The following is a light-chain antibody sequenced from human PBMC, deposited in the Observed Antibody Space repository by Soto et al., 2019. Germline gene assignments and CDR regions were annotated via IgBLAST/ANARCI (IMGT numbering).Light chain of an antibody. Sequence: DIQMTQSPSTLSASVGDRVTITCRASQSISRSLAWYQQKPGKAPNLLIYDASSLESGVPSRFSGSGFGTEFPITISSLQPDDFATYYCQQYNSYLLSFGPGTTVVIK. CDR1: QSISRS. J-gene: IGKJ3*01. CDR2: DAS. CDR3: QQYNSYLLS. V-gene: IGKV1-5*01.